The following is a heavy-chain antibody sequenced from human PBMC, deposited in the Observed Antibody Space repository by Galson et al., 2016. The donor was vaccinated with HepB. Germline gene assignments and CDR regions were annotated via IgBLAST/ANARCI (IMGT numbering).Heavy chain of an antibody. CDR1: GFALDTYW. V-gene: IGHV3-74*01. J-gene: IGHJ4*02. CDR2: TNSEGTTI. D-gene: IGHD4-23*01. CDR3: ARDPPDYGGNPED. Sequence: SLRLSCAASGFALDTYWMHWIRQASGQGLVWVARTNSEGTTINYADSVKGRFTISRDNAKNTLYLQMDSLTVEDTAVYFCARDPPDYGGNPEDWGQGTLVTVSS.